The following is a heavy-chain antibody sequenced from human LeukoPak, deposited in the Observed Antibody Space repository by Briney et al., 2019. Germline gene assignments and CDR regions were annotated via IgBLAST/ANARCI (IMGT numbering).Heavy chain of an antibody. V-gene: IGHV3-48*03. J-gene: IGHJ5*02. CDR2: ISSSGSTI. D-gene: IGHD2-15*01. CDR1: GFTFSSYE. CDR3: ARDTYCSGGSCLYSNWFDP. Sequence: PGGSLRLSCAASGFTFSSYEMNWVRQAPGKGLEWVSYISSSGSTIYYADSVKGRFTISRDNAKNSLYLQMNSLRAEDTAVYYCARDTYCSGGSCLYSNWFDPWGQGTLVTVSS.